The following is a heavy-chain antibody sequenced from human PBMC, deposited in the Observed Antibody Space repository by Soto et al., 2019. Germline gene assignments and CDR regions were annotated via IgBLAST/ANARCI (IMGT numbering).Heavy chain of an antibody. J-gene: IGHJ4*02. V-gene: IGHV3-23*01. Sequence: PGGSRRLSCAASGFTFGTYVMAGVRRAPGKGLEWVSGISNSGRMTYYADSVKGRFTISRDYSKNTVHLQMNGLIPDDTAIYYCATAGGTSYVANIFDSWGQGTLVTASS. CDR1: GFTFGTYV. D-gene: IGHD2-15*01. CDR2: ISNSGRMT. CDR3: ATAGGTSYVANIFDS.